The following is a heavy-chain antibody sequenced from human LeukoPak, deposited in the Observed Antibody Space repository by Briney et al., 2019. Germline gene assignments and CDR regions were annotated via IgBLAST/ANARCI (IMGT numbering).Heavy chain of an antibody. CDR3: AKIGSSHDFDY. CDR2: MNPNSGNT. J-gene: IGHJ4*02. Sequence: ASVKVSCKASGYTFTSYDINWVRQATGQGLEWMGWMNPNSGNTGYAQKFQGRVTMTRDTSISTAYMELSSLKSGDTAVYYCAKIGSSHDFDYWGQGTLITVSS. V-gene: IGHV1-8*01. D-gene: IGHD1-26*01. CDR1: GYTFTSYD.